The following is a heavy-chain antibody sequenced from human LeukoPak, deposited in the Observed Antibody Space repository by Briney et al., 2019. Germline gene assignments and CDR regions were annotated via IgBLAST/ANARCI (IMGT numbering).Heavy chain of an antibody. Sequence: ASVKVSCKVSGYTFTTYGISWVRQAPGQGLEWMGWINPNSGGTNYAQKFQGRVTMTRDTSISTAYMELSRLRSDDTAVYYCARASYYYDSSGYPGYYFDYWGQGTLVTVSS. V-gene: IGHV1-2*02. J-gene: IGHJ4*02. CDR1: GYTFTTYG. CDR3: ARASYYYDSSGYPGYYFDY. D-gene: IGHD3-22*01. CDR2: INPNSGGT.